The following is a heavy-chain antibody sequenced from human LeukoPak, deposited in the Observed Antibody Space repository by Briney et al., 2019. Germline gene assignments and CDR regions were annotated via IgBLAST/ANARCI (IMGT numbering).Heavy chain of an antibody. CDR2: IYYSGNT. Sequence: SETLSLTCTVSGGSISSSSYYWGWIRQPPGTGLEWIGSIYYSGNTYYSPSLKSRVTISVDTSKNYFSLKLTSVTAADTAVYYCATSYGRSDFYYGMAVWGQGTTVTVSS. CDR1: GGSISSSSYY. V-gene: IGHV4-39*02. D-gene: IGHD4-17*01. CDR3: ATSYGRSDFYYGMAV. J-gene: IGHJ6*02.